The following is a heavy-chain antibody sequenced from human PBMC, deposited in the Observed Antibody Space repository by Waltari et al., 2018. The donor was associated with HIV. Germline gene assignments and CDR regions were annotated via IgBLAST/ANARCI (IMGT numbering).Heavy chain of an antibody. CDR1: GDSIITGGLS. Sequence: QVQLQESGPGLVKPSQTLSLRCSVSGDSIITGGLSYNWVRLSAERGLEWIGRVSGAGTTYYNPSLNSRVTISLDTATTQCSLNLTSVTAADTGVYFCATNKILSGNYFYGLEVWGQGTTVIVSS. CDR2: VSGAGTT. J-gene: IGHJ6*02. D-gene: IGHD3-9*01. V-gene: IGHV4-61*02. CDR3: ATNKILSGNYFYGLEV.